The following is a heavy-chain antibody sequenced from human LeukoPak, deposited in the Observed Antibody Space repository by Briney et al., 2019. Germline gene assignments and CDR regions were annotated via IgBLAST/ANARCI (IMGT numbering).Heavy chain of an antibody. D-gene: IGHD1-26*01. J-gene: IGHJ4*02. CDR1: GGSISSSSYY. V-gene: IGHV4-39*01. CDR2: MYYSGST. CDR3: ATSSGSYYY. Sequence: PSETLSLTCTVSGGSISSSSYYWGWIRQPPGKGLEWFGSMYYSGSTYYNPSLKSRVTISVDTSKNQFSLKLSSVTAADTPVYYCATSSGSYYYWGQGTLVTVSS.